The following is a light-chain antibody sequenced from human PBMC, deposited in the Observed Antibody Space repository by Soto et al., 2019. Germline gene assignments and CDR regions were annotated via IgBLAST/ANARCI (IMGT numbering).Light chain of an antibody. Sequence: EIVLTQSPATLSLSPGERATLSCRASQSVSSYLAWYQQKPGQAPRLLIYDASNRATGIPARFSGSGSGTXXXLXISSLEPEDFAVYYCQQRSNWPPRYTFGQGTKLEIK. V-gene: IGKV3-11*01. CDR2: DAS. CDR3: QQRSNWPPRYT. J-gene: IGKJ2*01. CDR1: QSVSSY.